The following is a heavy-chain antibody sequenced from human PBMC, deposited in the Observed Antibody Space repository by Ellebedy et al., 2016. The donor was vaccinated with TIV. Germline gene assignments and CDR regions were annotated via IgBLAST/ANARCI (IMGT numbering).Heavy chain of an antibody. CDR1: GYTFTSYY. D-gene: IGHD3-22*01. Sequence: ASVKVSXKPSGYTFTSYYLHWVRQAPGQGLEWMGLINPSNGSTSYAQKFQGRVTMTRDTSTTTVYMNLSSLRSEDTAVYYCARDRVTTYYYDSSGSEGAFDIWGQGTMVTVSS. V-gene: IGHV1-46*01. CDR2: INPSNGST. CDR3: ARDRVTTYYYDSSGSEGAFDI. J-gene: IGHJ3*02.